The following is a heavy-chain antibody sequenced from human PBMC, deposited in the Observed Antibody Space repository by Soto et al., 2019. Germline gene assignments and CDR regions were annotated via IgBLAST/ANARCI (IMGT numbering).Heavy chain of an antibody. CDR2: IYNSGRT. J-gene: IGHJ3*02. V-gene: IGHV4-30-4*01. CDR1: GGSISSDDYY. Sequence: PSETLSLTCTVSGGSISSDDYYWSWIRQPPGKGLEWIGYIYNSGRTSYNPSLESRFTISLDTSKNQFSLRLRSVTAADTAVYFCARDLGARSGALDIWSQGTKVTVS. D-gene: IGHD3-16*01. CDR3: ARDLGARSGALDI.